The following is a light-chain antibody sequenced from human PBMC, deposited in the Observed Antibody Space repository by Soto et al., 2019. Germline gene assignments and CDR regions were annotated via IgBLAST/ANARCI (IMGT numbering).Light chain of an antibody. Sequence: QPVRTQSPSASASLGASVKLTCTLSSGHSSYAIAWHQQQPEKGPRYLMKVNTDGSHNKGDGIPDRFSGSSSGAERYLTISSLQSEDEADYYCQTWGAGFSVVFGGGTKLTVL. CDR1: SGHSSYA. V-gene: IGLV4-69*01. CDR3: QTWGAGFSVV. CDR2: VNTDGSH. J-gene: IGLJ2*01.